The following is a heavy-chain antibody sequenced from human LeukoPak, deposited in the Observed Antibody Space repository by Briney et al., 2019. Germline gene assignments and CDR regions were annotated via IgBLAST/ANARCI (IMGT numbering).Heavy chain of an antibody. D-gene: IGHD6-6*01. V-gene: IGHV3-30*05. Sequence: GGSLRLSCAASGHTFSNNGTHWVRQAPGKGLEWVAVFPFDGSNKYYADSVKGRFTISRDNSKNTLYLQMNSLRPEDTAVYYCARDSPSRDSSDYMDVWGKGTTVTVSS. CDR2: FPFDGSNK. CDR3: ARDSPSRDSSDYMDV. J-gene: IGHJ6*03. CDR1: GHTFSNNG.